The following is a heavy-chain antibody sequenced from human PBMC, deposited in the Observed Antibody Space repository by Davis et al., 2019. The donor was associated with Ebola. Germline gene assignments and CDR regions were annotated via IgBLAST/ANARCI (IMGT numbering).Heavy chain of an antibody. V-gene: IGHV3-33*01. CDR1: GFTFRSYG. CDR2: IWYDGSNK. J-gene: IGHJ6*02. CDR3: ARGGCGGGSCYLDYYYYGMDV. D-gene: IGHD2-15*01. Sequence: PGGSLRLSCAASGFTFRSYGMHWVRQAPGKGLEWVAVIWYDGSNKYYVDSVKGRFTISRDNSKNTLYLQMNSLRAEDTAVYYCARGGCGGGSCYLDYYYYGMDVWGQGTTVTVSS.